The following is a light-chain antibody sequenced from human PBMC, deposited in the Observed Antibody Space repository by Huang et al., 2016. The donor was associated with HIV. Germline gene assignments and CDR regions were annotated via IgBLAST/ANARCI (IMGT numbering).Light chain of an antibody. Sequence: EIVLTQSPATLSLSPGERATLSCRASQSVSSSIAWYPQTPGQAPPLLIYGASNRATGIPARFSGSGSGTDFTLTISSLEPEDFAVYYCQQRANWPAGFGQGTKVEIK. J-gene: IGKJ1*01. V-gene: IGKV3-11*01. CDR1: QSVSSS. CDR2: GAS. CDR3: QQRANWPAG.